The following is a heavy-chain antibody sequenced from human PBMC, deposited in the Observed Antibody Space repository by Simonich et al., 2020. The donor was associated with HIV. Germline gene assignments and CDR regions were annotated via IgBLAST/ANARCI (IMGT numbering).Heavy chain of an antibody. D-gene: IGHD3-16*01. CDR1: GFTFSSYA. CDR2: ILYEGSNK. J-gene: IGHJ4*02. Sequence: QVQLVESGGGVVQPGRSLRLSCAASGFTFSSYAMHWVRQAPGKGLEWVAVILYEGSNKYYADSVKGRFTISRDNSKNTLYLQMNSLRAEDTAVYYCASGGSISSVWADDYWGQGTLVTVSS. CDR3: ASGGSISSVWADDY. V-gene: IGHV3-30*07.